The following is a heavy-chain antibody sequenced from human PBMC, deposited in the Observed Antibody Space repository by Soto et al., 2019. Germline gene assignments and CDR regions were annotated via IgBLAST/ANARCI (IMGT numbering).Heavy chain of an antibody. D-gene: IGHD2-15*01. CDR1: GGTFSSYA. CDR3: ARGSGGSSYYYYGMDV. J-gene: IGHJ6*02. Sequence: SVKVSCKASGGTFSSYAINWVRQAPGQGLEWMGGIIPIFGTANYAQKFQGRVTITADESTSTAYMELSSLRSEDTAVYCCARGSGGSSYYYYGMDVWGQGTTVTSP. V-gene: IGHV1-69*13. CDR2: IIPIFGTA.